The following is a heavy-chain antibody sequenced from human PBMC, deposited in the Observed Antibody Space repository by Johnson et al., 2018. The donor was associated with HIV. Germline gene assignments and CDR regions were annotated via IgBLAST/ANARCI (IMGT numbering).Heavy chain of an antibody. CDR1: GFTLRDYD. J-gene: IGHJ3*02. CDR2: FYRNGGSA. V-gene: IGHV3-20*04. CDR3: ARYSGSYYTIAFDI. Sequence: VQLVESGGGVVRPGGSLRLSCVASGFTLRDYDMSWVRQTPGKGLEWVSGFYRNGGSAGYAASVKGRFTISRDNAKNSLYLQMNSLRAEDTALYYCARYSGSYYTIAFDIWGQGTMVTVSS. D-gene: IGHD1-26*01.